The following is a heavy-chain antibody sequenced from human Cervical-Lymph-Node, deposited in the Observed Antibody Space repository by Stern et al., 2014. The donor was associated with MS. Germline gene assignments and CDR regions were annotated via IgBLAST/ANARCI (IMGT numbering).Heavy chain of an antibody. V-gene: IGHV4-59*01. J-gene: IGHJ5*02. D-gene: IGHD1-14*01. CDR3: ARGAETSTVAPFDP. Sequence: QLQLQESGPGLVKPSESLTLTCSVSNGSFFNYYWSWLRQPPGKRLQWIGDIYYSGIPSYNPSLKSRVTISLDTSQHQSSLRLNSVTAADTAIYYCARGAETSTVAPFDPWGQGTLVTVSS. CDR2: IYYSGIP. CDR1: NGSFFNYY.